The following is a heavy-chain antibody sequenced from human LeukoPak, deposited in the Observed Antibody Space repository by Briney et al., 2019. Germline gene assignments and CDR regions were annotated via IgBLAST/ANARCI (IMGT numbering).Heavy chain of an antibody. V-gene: IGHV3-48*02. CDR1: GFTFSTYS. CDR2: ISSSSSTI. CDR3: AKSLSVGATTYYFDY. Sequence: PGGSLRLSCTASGFTFSTYSMNWVRQAPGKGLEWVSYISSSSSTIYYADSVKGRFTISRDNAKNSLYLQMNSLRDEDTAVYYCAKSLSVGATTYYFDYWGQGTLVTVSS. D-gene: IGHD1-26*01. J-gene: IGHJ4*02.